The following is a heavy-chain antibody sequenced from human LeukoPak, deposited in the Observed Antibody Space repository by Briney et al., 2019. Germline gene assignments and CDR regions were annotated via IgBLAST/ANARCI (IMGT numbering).Heavy chain of an antibody. CDR2: MYTGGGR. Sequence: GGSLGLSCAASGFSVSNYYMSWVRQPPGKGLEWVSVMYTGGGRYYGDSVKGRFTISRDNSKNTVFLQMNSLRVEDTALYYCTRASTKGPSYM. CDR1: GFSVSNYY. V-gene: IGHV3-66*01. J-gene: IGHJ6*03. CDR3: TRASTKGPSYM.